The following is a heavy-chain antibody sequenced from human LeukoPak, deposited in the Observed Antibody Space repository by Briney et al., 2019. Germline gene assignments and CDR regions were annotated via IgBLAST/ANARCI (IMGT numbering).Heavy chain of an antibody. J-gene: IGHJ5*02. CDR1: GGTFSSYA. CDR3: SREGGKYYYGSGSQRNWLDT. Sequence: VASVEVSCKASGGTFSSYAISWVRQAPGQGLEWVGGIIAIRGRANYAEKVQGRVTITADKSTSTTYLELSSLRAEDTAVYYCSREGGKYYYGSGSQRNWLDTWGQGTLVTVSS. V-gene: IGHV1-69*10. D-gene: IGHD3-10*01. CDR2: IIAIRGRA.